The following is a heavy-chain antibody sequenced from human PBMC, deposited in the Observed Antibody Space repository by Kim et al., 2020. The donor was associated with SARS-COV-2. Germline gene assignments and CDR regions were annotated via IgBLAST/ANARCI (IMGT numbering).Heavy chain of an antibody. D-gene: IGHD3-16*01. CDR3: ARVWYYDYVWGSSNDY. J-gene: IGHJ4*02. V-gene: IGHV1-2*06. CDR2: INPNSGGT. Sequence: ASVKVSCKASGYTFTGYYMHWVRQAPGQGLEWMGRINPNSGGTNYAQKFQGRVTMTRDTSISTAYMELSRLRSDDTAVYYCARVWYYDYVWGSSNDYWGQGTLVTVSS. CDR1: GYTFTGYY.